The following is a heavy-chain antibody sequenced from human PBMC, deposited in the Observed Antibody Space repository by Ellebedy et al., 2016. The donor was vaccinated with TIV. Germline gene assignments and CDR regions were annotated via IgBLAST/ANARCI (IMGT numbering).Heavy chain of an antibody. Sequence: SETLSLXXAVSGGSISSSNWWSWVRQPPGKGLEWIGEIYHSGSTNYNPSLKSRVTISVDKSKNQFSLKLSSVTAADTAVYYCASGSSGYYRVQFDYWGQGTLVTVSS. CDR3: ASGSSGYYRVQFDY. V-gene: IGHV4-4*02. CDR1: GGSISSSNW. D-gene: IGHD3-22*01. CDR2: IYHSGST. J-gene: IGHJ4*02.